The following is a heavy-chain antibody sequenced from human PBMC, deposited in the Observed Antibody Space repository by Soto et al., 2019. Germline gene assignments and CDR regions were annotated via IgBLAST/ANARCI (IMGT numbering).Heavy chain of an antibody. CDR1: VYSFTSYW. D-gene: IGHD2-2*01. CDR3: ARHGGLGYCSSTSCPQGYYYYHYLMAF. CDR2: IYPGDSDT. Sequence: GESLKISCKGSVYSFTSYWIGWVHQMPGKGLELMGIIYPGDSDTRYSPSFQGQVTXSAXKXISTAYLQWSSLNASDTAMYXCARHGGLGYCSSTSCPQGYYYYHYLMAFGGQGTRVTVAS. J-gene: IGHJ6*02. V-gene: IGHV5-51*07.